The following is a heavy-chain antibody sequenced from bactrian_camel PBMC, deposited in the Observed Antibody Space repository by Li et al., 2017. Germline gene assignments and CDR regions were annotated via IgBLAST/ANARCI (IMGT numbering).Heavy chain of an antibody. Sequence: HVQLVESGGGSVQAGGSLRLSCAASGYTVSSTRMGWFRQAPGKEREGVACIGRDGITMYSDSVKGRFTISKDNAQNTLSLQMNSLQPEDTAMYYCMASMSRAASDYCQHGARKIWGQGTQVTVS. CDR3: MASMSRAASDYCQHGARKI. CDR1: GYTVSSTR. CDR2: IGRDGIT. V-gene: IGHV3S68*01. D-gene: IGHD4*01. J-gene: IGHJ4*01.